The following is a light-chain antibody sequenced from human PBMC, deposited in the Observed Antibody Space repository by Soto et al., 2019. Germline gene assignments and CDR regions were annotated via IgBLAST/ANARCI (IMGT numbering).Light chain of an antibody. Sequence: DIQMTQSPSSLSASVGDRVTITCQASQDISNYLNWYQQKPGKAPKLLIYDASNLETGVPSRFSGSGSGTDFTFTISSLQPEDIATYYCQQYDNPRGTFAQGTKLEIK. V-gene: IGKV1-33*01. CDR1: QDISNY. CDR3: QQYDNPRGT. CDR2: DAS. J-gene: IGKJ2*02.